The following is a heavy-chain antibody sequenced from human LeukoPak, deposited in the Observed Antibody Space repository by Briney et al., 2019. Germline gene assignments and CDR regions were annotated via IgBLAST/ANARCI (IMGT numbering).Heavy chain of an antibody. J-gene: IGHJ2*01. Sequence: GASVKVSCKASGYTFTAYYMHWVRQAPGQGLEWMGWINPNSGGTNYAQKFQGRVTMTRDTSISTAYMELSRLRSDDTAVYYCARDYYGSGSYSSYWYFDLWGRGTLVTVSS. CDR1: GYTFTAYY. V-gene: IGHV1-2*02. CDR3: ARDYYGSGSYSSYWYFDL. CDR2: INPNSGGT. D-gene: IGHD3-10*01.